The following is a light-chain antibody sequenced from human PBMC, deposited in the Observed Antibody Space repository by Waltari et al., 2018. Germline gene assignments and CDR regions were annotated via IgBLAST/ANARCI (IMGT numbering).Light chain of an antibody. J-gene: IGKJ4*01. V-gene: IGKV1-8*01. CDR1: QGISSY. Sequence: AIRMTQSPSSFSASTGDRVTITCRASQGISSYLAWYQQKPGKAPKLLISAASTLQSGVPSRVSGSGSGTDFTLTISRLQSEDFATYYCQQYYGNPLTFGGGTTVEIK. CDR2: AAS. CDR3: QQYYGNPLT.